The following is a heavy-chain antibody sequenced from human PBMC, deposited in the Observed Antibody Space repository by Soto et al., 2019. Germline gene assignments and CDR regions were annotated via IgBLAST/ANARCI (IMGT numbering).Heavy chain of an antibody. CDR1: GFTFSSYA. V-gene: IGHV3-23*01. CDR2: ISDSGDTT. Sequence: PGGSLRLSCAASGFTFSSYAVTWVRQAPGKGLEWVSGISDSGDTTYYADSVRGRFTISRDNSKNILYVQMKSLRAEDTAVYYCARFLGWLAEGYYQYYGMDVWGQGTTVTVSS. J-gene: IGHJ6*02. D-gene: IGHD6-19*01. CDR3: ARFLGWLAEGYYQYYGMDV.